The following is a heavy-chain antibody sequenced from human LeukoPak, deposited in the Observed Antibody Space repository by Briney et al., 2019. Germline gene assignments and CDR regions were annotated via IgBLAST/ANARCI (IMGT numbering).Heavy chain of an antibody. D-gene: IGHD3-10*01. CDR1: GYTFTSYA. Sequence: GASVKVSCKASGYTFTSYAISWVRQAPGQGLEWMGWINPNSGGTNYAQKFQGRVTMTRDTSISTAYMELSRLRSDDTAVYYCARDGLLWFGELYDYWGQGTLVTVSS. CDR3: ARDGLLWFGELYDY. J-gene: IGHJ4*02. CDR2: INPNSGGT. V-gene: IGHV1-2*02.